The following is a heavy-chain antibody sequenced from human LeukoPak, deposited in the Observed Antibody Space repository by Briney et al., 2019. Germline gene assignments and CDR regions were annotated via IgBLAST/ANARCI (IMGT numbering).Heavy chain of an antibody. D-gene: IGHD5-12*01. CDR1: GGSISSSSYY. CDR2: IYYSGST. CDR3: ANWAATIHNFNY. V-gene: IGHV4-39*07. J-gene: IGHJ4*02. Sequence: SETLSLTCTVSGGSISSSSYYWGWIRQPPGKGLEWIGSIYYSGSTYYNPSLKSRVTISVDTSKNQFSLKLSSVTAADTAVYYCANWAATIHNFNYWGQGTLVTVSS.